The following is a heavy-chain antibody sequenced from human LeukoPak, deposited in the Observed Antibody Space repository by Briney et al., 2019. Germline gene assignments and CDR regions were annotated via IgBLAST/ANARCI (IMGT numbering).Heavy chain of an antibody. J-gene: IGHJ5*02. CDR1: GYTFTTYA. Sequence: ASVKVSCKTSGYTFTTYAISWVRQAPGQGLEWMGWISVDSGNTNYAQKLQGRVTMTTDTSTSTAYMELRSLRSDDTAVYYCAREGGDIVVVPAAMTKFDPWGQGTLVTVSS. D-gene: IGHD2-2*01. CDR3: AREGGDIVVVPAAMTKFDP. CDR2: ISVDSGNT. V-gene: IGHV1-18*01.